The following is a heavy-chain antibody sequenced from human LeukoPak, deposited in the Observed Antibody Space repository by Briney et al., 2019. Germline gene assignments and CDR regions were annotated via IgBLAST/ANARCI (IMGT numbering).Heavy chain of an antibody. CDR2: ISGSGGST. D-gene: IGHD7-27*01. V-gene: IGHV3-23*01. CDR3: AKDEAHTGEQDC. J-gene: IGHJ4*02. CDR1: GLTFSSHW. Sequence: GGSLRLSCAASGLTFSSHWMHWVRQAPGKGLEWVPAISGSGGSTYYADSVKGRFTISRDNSKNTLYLQMNSLRAEDTAVYYCAKDEAHTGEQDCWGQGTLVTVSS.